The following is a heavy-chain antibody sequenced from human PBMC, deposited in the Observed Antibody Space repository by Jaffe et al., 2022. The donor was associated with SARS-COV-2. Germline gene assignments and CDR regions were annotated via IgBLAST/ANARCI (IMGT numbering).Heavy chain of an antibody. CDR2: IYYSGST. Sequence: QVQLQESGPGLVKPSETLSLTCTVSGGSISSYYWSWIRQPPGKGLEWIGYIYYSGSTNYNPSLKSRVTISVDTSKNQFSLKLSSVTAADTAVYYCARHRSPLPFYDSSGYFDYWGQGTLVTVSS. CDR3: ARHRSPLPFYDSSGYFDY. V-gene: IGHV4-59*08. J-gene: IGHJ4*02. D-gene: IGHD3-22*01. CDR1: GGSISSYY.